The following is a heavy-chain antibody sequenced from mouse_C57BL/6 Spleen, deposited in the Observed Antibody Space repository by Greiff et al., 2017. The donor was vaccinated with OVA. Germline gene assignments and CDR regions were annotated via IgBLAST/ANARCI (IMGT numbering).Heavy chain of an antibody. CDR3: ARGYDGYYVLYYAMDY. D-gene: IGHD2-3*01. CDR1: GFSLTSYG. CDR2: IWSGGST. Sequence: QVQLQQSGPGLVQPSQSLSITCTVSGFSLTSYGVHWVRQSPGKGLEWLGVIWSGGSTDYNAAFISSLSISKDNSKSQVFFKMNSLQADDPAIYYCARGYDGYYVLYYAMDYWGQGTSVTVSS. V-gene: IGHV2-2*01. J-gene: IGHJ4*01.